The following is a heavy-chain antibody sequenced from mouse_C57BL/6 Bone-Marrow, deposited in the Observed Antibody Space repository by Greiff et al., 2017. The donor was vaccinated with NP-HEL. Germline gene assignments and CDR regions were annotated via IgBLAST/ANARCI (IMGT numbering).Heavy chain of an antibody. V-gene: IGHV1-54*01. CDR2: INPGRGGT. CDR3: ARSGGYYDY. CDR1: GYAFTNYL. D-gene: IGHD2-3*01. Sequence: VQLQQSGAELVRPGTSVKVSCKASGYAFTNYLIEWVKQRPGQGLEWIGVINPGRGGTNYNEKFKGKATLTADKSSSTAYMQLSSLTSEDSAVYFCARSGGYYDYWGQGTTLTVSS. J-gene: IGHJ2*01.